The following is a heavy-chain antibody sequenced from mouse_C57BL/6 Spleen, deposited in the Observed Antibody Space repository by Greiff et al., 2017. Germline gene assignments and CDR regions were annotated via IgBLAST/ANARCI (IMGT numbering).Heavy chain of an antibody. CDR3: ARGNYYGSSSFAY. D-gene: IGHD1-1*01. J-gene: IGHJ3*01. V-gene: IGHV5-17*01. CDR1: GFTFSDYG. CDR2: ISSGSSTI. Sequence: EVQVVESGGGLVKPGGSLKLSCAASGFTFSDYGMHWVRQAPEKGLEWVAYISSGSSTIYYADTVKGRFTISRDNAKNTLFLQMTSLRSEDTAMYYCARGNYYGSSSFAYWGQGTLVTVSA.